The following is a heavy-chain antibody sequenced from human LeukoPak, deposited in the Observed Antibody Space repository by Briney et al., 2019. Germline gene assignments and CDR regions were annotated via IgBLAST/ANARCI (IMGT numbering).Heavy chain of an antibody. D-gene: IGHD6-13*01. J-gene: IGHJ2*01. CDR3: ARVGGPVAAAGTYWYFDL. V-gene: IGHV4-4*07. CDR2: IYTSGST. CDR1: GGSISSHY. Sequence: SETLSLTCTVSGGSISSHYWSWIRQPAGKGLVWIGRIYTSGSTNYNPSLKSRVTMSVDTSKNQFSLKLSSVTAADTAVYYCARVGGPVAAAGTYWYFDLWGRGTLVTVSS.